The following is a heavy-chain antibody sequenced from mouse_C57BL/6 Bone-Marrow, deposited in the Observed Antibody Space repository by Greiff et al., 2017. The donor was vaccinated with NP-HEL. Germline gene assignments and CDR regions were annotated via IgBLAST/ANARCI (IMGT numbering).Heavy chain of an antibody. CDR3: TRDLLYYYGSSPLDY. CDR2: ISSGGDYI. J-gene: IGHJ2*01. Sequence: EVKLVESGEGLVKPGGSLKLSCAASGFTFSSYAMSWVRQTPEKRLEWVAYISSGGDYIYYADTVKGRFTISRDNARNTLYLQMSSLKSEDTAMYYCTRDLLYYYGSSPLDYWGQGTTLTVSS. D-gene: IGHD1-1*01. V-gene: IGHV5-9-1*02. CDR1: GFTFSSYA.